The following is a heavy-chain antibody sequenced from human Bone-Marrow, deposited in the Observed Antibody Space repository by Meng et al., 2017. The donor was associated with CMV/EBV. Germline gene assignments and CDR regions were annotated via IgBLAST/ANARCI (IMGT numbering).Heavy chain of an antibody. J-gene: IGHJ4*02. V-gene: IGHV2-5*01. D-gene: IGHD3-3*01. CDR2: IYWNDDK. CDR3: AHRPTETYYDFWSGPDGGYFDY. CDR1: GFSLSTSGVG. Sequence: SGPTLVKPTQTLTLTCTFSGFSLSTSGVGVGWILQPPGKALEWLALIYWNDDKRYSPSLKSRLTITKDTSKNQVVLTMTNMDPVDTATYYCAHRPTETYYDFWSGPDGGYFDYWGQGTLVTVSS.